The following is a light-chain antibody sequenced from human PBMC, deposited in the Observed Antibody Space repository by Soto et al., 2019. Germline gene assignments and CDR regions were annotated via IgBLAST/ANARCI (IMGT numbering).Light chain of an antibody. CDR1: QGVSSN. CDR2: GAF. V-gene: IGKV3-20*01. J-gene: IGKJ4*01. Sequence: EIVLTQSPVTLSLSPGETVALFCRASQGVSSNLAWYHQRPGQPPRLLIHGAFTRATGTPDRFIGSGFGTDFTLTINRLEPEDFGVYYCQQYPQLLPVTFGGGTTVEVK. CDR3: QQYPQLLPVT.